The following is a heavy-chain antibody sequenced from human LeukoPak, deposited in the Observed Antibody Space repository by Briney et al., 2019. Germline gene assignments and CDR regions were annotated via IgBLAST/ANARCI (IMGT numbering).Heavy chain of an antibody. Sequence: GRSLRLSCAASGFTFSNYALHWVRQAPGKGLEGGAVISYDGSNKFYADSVRGRFTISRDNSKNTLVLQRNRLRPEDTAVYYCASGPDYDILAAYFAYWGQGTLVTVSS. D-gene: IGHD3-9*01. J-gene: IGHJ4*02. V-gene: IGHV3-30*04. CDR3: ASGPDYDILAAYFAY. CDR2: ISYDGSNK. CDR1: GFTFSNYA.